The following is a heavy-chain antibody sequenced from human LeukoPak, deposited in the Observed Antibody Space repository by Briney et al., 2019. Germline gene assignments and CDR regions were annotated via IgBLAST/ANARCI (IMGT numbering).Heavy chain of an antibody. Sequence: SETLSLTCTVSGGSISSHYWNWLRQPPGKGLEWIGYIYYSESTKYNPSLKSRVTISIDMSKNQFSLNLSSVTAADTAMYYCAKGEADPVLFDYWGQGTLVTVSS. J-gene: IGHJ4*02. D-gene: IGHD6-6*01. CDR3: AKGEADPVLFDY. CDR2: IYYSEST. CDR1: GGSISSHY. V-gene: IGHV4-59*11.